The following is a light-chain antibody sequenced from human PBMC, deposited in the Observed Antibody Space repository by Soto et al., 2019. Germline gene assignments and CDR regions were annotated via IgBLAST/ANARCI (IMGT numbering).Light chain of an antibody. Sequence: DIQMTQSPSTLSASVGDRVAITCRASQNIGSRLAWYQQKPDEAPKLLIYDASSLESGVPLRFGGSGSGTDFTLIISSLEPEDFAVYYCQQRSNWPLYTFGQGTKLEIK. J-gene: IGKJ2*01. V-gene: IGKV1-5*01. CDR3: QQRSNWPLYT. CDR1: QNIGSR. CDR2: DAS.